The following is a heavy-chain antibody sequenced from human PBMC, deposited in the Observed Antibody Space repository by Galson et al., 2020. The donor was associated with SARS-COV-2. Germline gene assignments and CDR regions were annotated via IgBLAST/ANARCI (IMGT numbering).Heavy chain of an antibody. CDR1: GGSISSGSYY. CDR3: ARDLAFDTAGDWFDP. D-gene: IGHD5-18*01. Sequence: SETLSLTCTVSGGSISSGSYYWSWIRQPAGKGLEWIGRIYTSGSTNYNPSLKSRVTISVDTSKNQFSLKLSSVTAADTAVYYCARDLAFDTAGDWFDPWGQGTLVTVSS. CDR2: IYTSGST. V-gene: IGHV4-61*02. J-gene: IGHJ5*02.